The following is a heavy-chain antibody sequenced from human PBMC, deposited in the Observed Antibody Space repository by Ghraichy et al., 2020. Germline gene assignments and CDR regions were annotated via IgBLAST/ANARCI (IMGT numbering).Heavy chain of an antibody. D-gene: IGHD1-26*01. CDR3: ARDQGSGKVWGY. Sequence: ASVKVSCKASGYTFTNYDISWVRQAPGQGLECMGWISVYNGNTNYAQKNQGRVTMTTDTSTSTAYMELRSLRSDDTAVYYCARDQGSGKVWGYWGQGTRVTVSS. J-gene: IGHJ4*02. CDR1: GYTFTNYD. CDR2: ISVYNGNT. V-gene: IGHV1-18*04.